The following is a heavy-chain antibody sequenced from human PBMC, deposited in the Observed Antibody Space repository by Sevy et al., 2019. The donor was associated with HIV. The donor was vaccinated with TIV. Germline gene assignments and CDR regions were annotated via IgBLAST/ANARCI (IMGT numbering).Heavy chain of an antibody. Sequence: SETLSLTCTVSGGSISSSSYYWGWIRQPPGKGLEWIGSIYYSGSTYYNPSLKSRVTISVDTSKNQFSLKLSSVTAAETAVYYCARHVGRDGYNLNFDYWGQGTLVTVSS. CDR3: ARHVGRDGYNLNFDY. CDR1: GGSISSSSYY. CDR2: IYYSGST. J-gene: IGHJ4*02. V-gene: IGHV4-39*01. D-gene: IGHD5-12*01.